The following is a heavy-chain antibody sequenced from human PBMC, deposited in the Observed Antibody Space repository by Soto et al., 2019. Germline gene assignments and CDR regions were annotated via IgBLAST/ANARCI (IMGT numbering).Heavy chain of an antibody. CDR1: GHTFGNND. J-gene: IGHJ5*02. CDR3: ARMATSGTLNWFDP. CDR2: MNPNSGNT. V-gene: IGHV1-8*01. Sequence: ASVKVSCKASGHTFGNNDISWVRQATGQGLGWMGWMNPNSGNTGYAQKFQGRVSMTRNTSITTAYLELSSLRSDDTAIYYCARMATSGTLNWFDPWGQGTLVTVSS.